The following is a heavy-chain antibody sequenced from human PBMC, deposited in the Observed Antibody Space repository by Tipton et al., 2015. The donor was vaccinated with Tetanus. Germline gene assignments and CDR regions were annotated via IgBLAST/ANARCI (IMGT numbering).Heavy chain of an antibody. V-gene: IGHV3-73*01. J-gene: IGHJ5*02. CDR1: GFTFSDCA. CDR2: ISTKSAGYAT. D-gene: IGHD3-10*01. Sequence: GSLRLSCAASGFTFSDCAIHWARQASGKGLEWIGRISTKSAGYATSYSESVRGRFTVSRDDPTNTAFLEMKSLRNEDTAVYLCTRDAGSYNWLDPWGQGTLVTVSS. CDR3: TRDAGSYNWLDP.